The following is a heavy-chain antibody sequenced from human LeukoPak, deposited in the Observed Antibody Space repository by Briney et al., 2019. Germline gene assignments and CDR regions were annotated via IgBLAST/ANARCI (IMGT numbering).Heavy chain of an antibody. CDR2: IYYSGST. CDR3: ARAGGGYDSNFDY. CDR1: GGSISTYY. J-gene: IGHJ4*02. Sequence: SETLSLTCTVSGGSISTYYWSWIRQHPGKGLEWIGYIYYSGSTYYNPSPKSRVTISVDTSKNQFSLKLSSVTAADTAVYYCARAGGGYDSNFDYWGQGTLVTVSS. D-gene: IGHD5-12*01. V-gene: IGHV4-59*06.